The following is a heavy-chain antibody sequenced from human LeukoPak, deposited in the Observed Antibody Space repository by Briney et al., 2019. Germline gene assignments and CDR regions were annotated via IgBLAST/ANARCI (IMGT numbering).Heavy chain of an antibody. D-gene: IGHD5-18*01. J-gene: IGHJ4*02. CDR3: ASYVDTAAYFDY. CDR1: GFTFSSYA. V-gene: IGHV3-48*04. CDR2: ISSSGSTI. Sequence: GGSLRLSCAASGFTFSSYAMSWVRQAPGKGLEWVSYISSSGSTIYYADSVKGRFTISRDNAKNSLYLQMNSLRAEDTAVYYCASYVDTAAYFDYWGQGTLVTVSS.